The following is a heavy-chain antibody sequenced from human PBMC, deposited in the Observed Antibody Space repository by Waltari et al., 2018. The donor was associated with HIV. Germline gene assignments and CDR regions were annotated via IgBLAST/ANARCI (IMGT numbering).Heavy chain of an antibody. D-gene: IGHD2-15*01. V-gene: IGHV1-69*01. Sequence: QVQLVQSGAEVKKPGSSVQVSCKASGVTFSSYAISWVRPAPGQGLEWMGGIIPIFGTANYAQKFQGRVTITADESTSTAYMELSSLRSEDTAVYYCARDMASGGSYVLDYWGQGTLVTVSS. CDR2: IIPIFGTA. J-gene: IGHJ4*02. CDR3: ARDMASGGSYVLDY. CDR1: GVTFSSYA.